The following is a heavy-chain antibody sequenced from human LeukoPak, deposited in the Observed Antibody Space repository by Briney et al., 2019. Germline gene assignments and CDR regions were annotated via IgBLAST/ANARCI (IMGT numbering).Heavy chain of an antibody. CDR2: IYQSGST. Sequence: PSETLSLTCSVSGYSISNGYYWGWIRQPPGKGLEWIGSIYQSGSTYYNPSLKSRVTISVDTSRNQFSLKLSSVTAADTAVYYCARDLGEPGRGAYYYYYYYMDVWGKGTTVTVSS. J-gene: IGHJ6*03. CDR3: ARDLGEPGRGAYYYYYYYMDV. CDR1: GYSISNGYY. D-gene: IGHD3-16*01. V-gene: IGHV4-38-2*02.